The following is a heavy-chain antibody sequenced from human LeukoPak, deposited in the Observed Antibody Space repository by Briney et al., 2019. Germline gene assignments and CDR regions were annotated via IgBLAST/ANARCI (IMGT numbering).Heavy chain of an antibody. Sequence: SVKVSCKASGGTFSSYAISWVRQAPGQGFEWMGRIIPIFGTANYAQRFQGRVTITTDESTRTAYMELSSLRSEDTAVYYCARARRPYDTSGYYGYPFDYWGQGTLVTVSS. CDR1: GGTFSSYA. D-gene: IGHD3-22*01. V-gene: IGHV1-69*05. CDR2: IIPIFGTA. CDR3: ARARRPYDTSGYYGYPFDY. J-gene: IGHJ4*02.